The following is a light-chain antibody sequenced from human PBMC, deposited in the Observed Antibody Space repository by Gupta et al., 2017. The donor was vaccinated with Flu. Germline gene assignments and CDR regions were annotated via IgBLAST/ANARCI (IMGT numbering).Light chain of an antibody. V-gene: IGLV2-14*01. CDR2: EVS. Sequence: QSALTQPASVSGSPGQSITISCTGTSSDVGSYNHVSWYQQHPGKAPKLMIYEVSNRPSGVSNRFSGSKSGNTASLTISGLQAEDEADYYCSSYTSSSTLKGVFGTGTKVTVL. CDR1: SSDVGSYNH. J-gene: IGLJ1*01. CDR3: SSYTSSSTLKGV.